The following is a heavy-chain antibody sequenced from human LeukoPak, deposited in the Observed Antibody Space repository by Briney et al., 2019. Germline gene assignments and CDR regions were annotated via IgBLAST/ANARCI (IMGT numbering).Heavy chain of an antibody. CDR3: AKAVAGYDAFDI. D-gene: IGHD6-19*01. V-gene: IGHV3-20*04. Sequence: RAGGSLRLSCAASGFSFDDYGMSWVRQAPGKGLEWVSGINWNGGSTGYADSVKGRFTISRDNSKNTLYLQMNSLRAEDTAVYYCAKAVAGYDAFDIWGQGTMVTVSS. CDR1: GFSFDDYG. J-gene: IGHJ3*02. CDR2: INWNGGST.